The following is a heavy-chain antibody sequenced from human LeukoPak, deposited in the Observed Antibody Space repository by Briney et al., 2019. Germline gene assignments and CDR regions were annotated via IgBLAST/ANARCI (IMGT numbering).Heavy chain of an antibody. V-gene: IGHV5-51*01. CDR2: IYPGDSDT. J-gene: IGHJ4*02. D-gene: IGHD6-19*01. CDR3: ARYSSGCHDY. CDR1: GYLFTSYW. Sequence: GASLQISCEGSGYLFTSYWIGWGRPLPGKGLEWMGIIYPGDSDTRYSPSFQGQVTISADKSISTAYLQWSSLKASDTAMYYCARYSSGCHDYWGQGTLVTVSS.